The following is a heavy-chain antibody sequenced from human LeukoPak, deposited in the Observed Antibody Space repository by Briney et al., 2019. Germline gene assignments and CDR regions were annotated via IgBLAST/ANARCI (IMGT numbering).Heavy chain of an antibody. CDR3: ARGLRGSSLY. CDR2: IYYSGST. CDR1: GGSISSGGYY. J-gene: IGHJ4*02. D-gene: IGHD2-15*01. V-gene: IGHV4-31*03. Sequence: SETLSLTCTVSGGSISSGGYYWSWIRQHPGKGLEWIGYIYYSGSTYYNPPLKSRVTISVDTSKNQFSLKLSSVTAADTAVYYCARGLRGSSLYWGQGTLVTVSS.